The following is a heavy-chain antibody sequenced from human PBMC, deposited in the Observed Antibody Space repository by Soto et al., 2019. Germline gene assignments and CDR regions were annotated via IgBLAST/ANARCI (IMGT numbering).Heavy chain of an antibody. CDR2: ISAYNGNT. CDR1: GYTFTSYG. J-gene: IGHJ4*02. D-gene: IGHD5-12*01. V-gene: IGHV1-18*01. CDR3: ARDRWLRSTLPARSLSY. Sequence: ASVKVSCKASGYTFTSYGISWVRQAPGQGLEWMGWISAYNGNTNYAQKLQGRVTMTTDTSTSTAYMELRSLRSDDTAVYYCARDRWLRSTLPARSLSYWGQGTLVTVSS.